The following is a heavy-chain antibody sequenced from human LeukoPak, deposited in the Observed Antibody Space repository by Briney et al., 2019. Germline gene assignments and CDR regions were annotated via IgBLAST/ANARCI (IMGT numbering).Heavy chain of an antibody. CDR1: GFTFSSYA. CDR3: AGWQQLDDY. J-gene: IGHJ4*02. CDR2: ISYDGSNK. V-gene: IGHV3-30-3*01. D-gene: IGHD6-13*01. Sequence: GRSLRLSCAASGFTFSSYAMHWVRQAPGKGLEWVAVISYDGSNKYYADSVKGRFTISRDNSKNTLYLQMNSLRAEDTAVYYCAGWQQLDDYWGQGTLVTVSS.